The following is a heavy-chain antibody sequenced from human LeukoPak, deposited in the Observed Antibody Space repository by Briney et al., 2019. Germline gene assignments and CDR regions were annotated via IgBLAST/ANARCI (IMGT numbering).Heavy chain of an antibody. D-gene: IGHD1-26*01. CDR3: ARDFEWELPMVLDP. Sequence: APVKVSCKASGYSFTGYFIHWVRQAPGQGLEWMGWIIPNSGGTNYAQKFQGRVTMARDTSISTAYMELSRLRSDDTAVYYCARDFEWELPMVLDPGGQGTLVTVSS. CDR1: GYSFTGYF. V-gene: IGHV1-2*02. CDR2: IIPNSGGT. J-gene: IGHJ5*02.